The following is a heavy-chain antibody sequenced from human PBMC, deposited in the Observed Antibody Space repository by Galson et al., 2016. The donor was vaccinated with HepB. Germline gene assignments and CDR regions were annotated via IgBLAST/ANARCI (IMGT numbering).Heavy chain of an antibody. CDR1: VGATSSRSYH. CDR3: AGGVYNYGVLLPFEF. V-gene: IGHV4-39*01. CDR2: IYYSGTT. J-gene: IGHJ4*02. Sequence: SETLSLTCTVSVGATSSRSYHWGWIRQPPGKGLEWIGNIYYSGTTYANPSLKSRVTISVDKSKNQFSLKLSSVTAADTAVYCCAGGVYNYGVLLPFEFWGQGTLVTVSS. D-gene: IGHD5-18*01.